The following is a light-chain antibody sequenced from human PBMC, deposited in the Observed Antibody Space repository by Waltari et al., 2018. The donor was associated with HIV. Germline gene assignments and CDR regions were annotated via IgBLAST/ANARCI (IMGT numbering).Light chain of an antibody. V-gene: IGLV3-10*01. CDR3: FSTDTSGNQKI. J-gene: IGLJ2*01. Sequence: SYVLTQPPSVSVAPGQTARITCGGNNIAATKSVHWYRLNPGQAPVLVIYEDSRRPSGILERFSASSSGTMVTLTITGAQVEDEGDYYCFSTDTSGNQKIFGGGTKLTVL. CDR2: EDS. CDR1: NIAATKS.